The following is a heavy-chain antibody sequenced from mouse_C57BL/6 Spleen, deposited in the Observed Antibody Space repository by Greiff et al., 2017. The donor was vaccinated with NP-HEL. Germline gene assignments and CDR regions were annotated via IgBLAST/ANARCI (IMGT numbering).Heavy chain of an antibody. V-gene: IGHV14-4*01. CDR3: TTISNYKKMDY. CDR1: GFNIKDDY. J-gene: IGHJ4*01. D-gene: IGHD2-5*01. CDR2: IDPENGDT. Sequence: EVQLQQSGAELVRPGASVKLSCTASGFNIKDDYMHWVKQRPEQGLEWIGWIDPENGDTEYASKFQGKATITADTSSNTAYLQLSSLTSEDTAVYYCTTISNYKKMDYWGQGTSVTVSS.